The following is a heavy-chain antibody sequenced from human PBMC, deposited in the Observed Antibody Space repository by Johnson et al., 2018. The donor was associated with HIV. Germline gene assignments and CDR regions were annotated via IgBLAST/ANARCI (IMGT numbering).Heavy chain of an antibody. J-gene: IGHJ3*01. CDR1: GFTFSSYA. CDR2: ISFDGSNK. D-gene: IGHD5-18*01. CDR3: AKERTAMVTPFDA. Sequence: QMLLVESGGGVVQPGRSLRLSCAASGFTFSSYAMHWVRQAPGKGLEWVAVISFDGSNKYYADAVKGRFTISRDNSKNTLYLQMNSLRAEDTAVYYCAKERTAMVTPFDAWVQGTRVTVSS. V-gene: IGHV3-30-3*01.